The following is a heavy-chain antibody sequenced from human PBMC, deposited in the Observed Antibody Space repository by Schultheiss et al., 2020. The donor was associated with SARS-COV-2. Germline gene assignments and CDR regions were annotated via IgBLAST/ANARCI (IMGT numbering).Heavy chain of an antibody. V-gene: IGHV3-48*04. Sequence: GGSLRLSCAASGFTFSSYGMHWVRQAPGKGLEWVSYISSSGSTIYYADSVKGRFTISRDNAKNSLYLQMNSLRAEDTAVYYCARDHGSNFDYWGQGTLVTVSS. CDR3: ARDHGSNFDY. D-gene: IGHD5-24*01. CDR1: GFTFSSYG. J-gene: IGHJ4*02. CDR2: ISSSGSTI.